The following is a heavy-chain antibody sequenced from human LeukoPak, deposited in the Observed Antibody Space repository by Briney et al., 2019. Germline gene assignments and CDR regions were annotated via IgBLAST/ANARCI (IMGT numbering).Heavy chain of an antibody. CDR1: GGSISSYY. J-gene: IGHJ3*02. CDR2: IYTSGST. Sequence: SETLSLTCTVSGGSISSYYWSWIRQPAGKGLEWIGRIYTSGSTNHNPSLKSRVTMSVDTSKNQFSLKLSSVTAADTAVYYCARGEPYNSSFYAFDIWGQGTMVTVSS. D-gene: IGHD6-13*01. V-gene: IGHV4-4*07. CDR3: ARGEPYNSSFYAFDI.